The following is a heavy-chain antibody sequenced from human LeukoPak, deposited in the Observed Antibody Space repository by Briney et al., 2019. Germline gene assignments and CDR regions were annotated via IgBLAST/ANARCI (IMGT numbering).Heavy chain of an antibody. J-gene: IGHJ4*02. CDR3: ARDRLPYDSSGYYLRGFAY. D-gene: IGHD3-22*01. CDR2: INPSGGST. CDR1: GYTFTSYY. Sequence: ASVKVSCKASGYTFTSYYMHWVRQAPGQGLEWMGIINPSGGSTSYAQKFQGRVTMTRDTSTSTVYMELSSLRSEDTAVYYCARDRLPYDSSGYYLRGFAYWGQGTLVTVSS. V-gene: IGHV1-46*01.